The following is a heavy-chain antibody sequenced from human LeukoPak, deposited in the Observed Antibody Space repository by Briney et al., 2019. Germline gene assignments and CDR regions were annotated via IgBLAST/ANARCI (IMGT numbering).Heavy chain of an antibody. Sequence: PSETLSLTCTVSGGSISSSSYYWGWIRQPPGKGLEWIGSIYYSGSTYYNPSLKSRVTISVDTSKNQFSLKLSSVTAADTAVYYCARQGRYSGYDYWFDPWGQGTLVTVSS. CDR3: ARQGRYSGYDYWFDP. D-gene: IGHD5-12*01. CDR1: GGSISSSSYY. CDR2: IYYSGST. V-gene: IGHV4-39*07. J-gene: IGHJ5*02.